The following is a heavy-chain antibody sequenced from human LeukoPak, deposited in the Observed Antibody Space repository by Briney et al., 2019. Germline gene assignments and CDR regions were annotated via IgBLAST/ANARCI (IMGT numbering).Heavy chain of an antibody. CDR2: IDWEDDK. D-gene: IGHD4-23*01. J-gene: IGHJ4*02. CDR1: GGSISSGSYY. Sequence: QTLSLTCTVSGGSISSGSYYWSWIRQPAGKALEWLARIDWEDDKFYSTSLKTRLTISKDTSKNQVVLTMTNMDPVDTATYYCARSSSGGKDFDYWGQGTLVTVSS. V-gene: IGHV2-70*16. CDR3: ARSSSGGKDFDY.